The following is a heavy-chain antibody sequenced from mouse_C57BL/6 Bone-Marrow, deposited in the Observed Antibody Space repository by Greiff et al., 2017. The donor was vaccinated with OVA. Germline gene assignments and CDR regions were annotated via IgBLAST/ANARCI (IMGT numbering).Heavy chain of an antibody. J-gene: IGHJ3*01. CDR3: ARNWAPWFAY. D-gene: IGHD4-1*01. CDR1: GFTFSDYG. Sequence: EVKLMESGGGLVKPGGSLKLSCAASGFTFSDYGMHWVRQAPEKGLEWVAYISSGSSTIYYADTVKGRFTIARDNAKNTLFLQMTSLRSEDTAMYYCARNWAPWFAYWGQGTLVTVSA. V-gene: IGHV5-17*01. CDR2: ISSGSSTI.